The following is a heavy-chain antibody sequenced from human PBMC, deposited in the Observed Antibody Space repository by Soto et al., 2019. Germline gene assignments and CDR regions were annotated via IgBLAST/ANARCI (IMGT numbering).Heavy chain of an antibody. J-gene: IGHJ6*02. D-gene: IGHD5-12*01. CDR1: GFTFSSYA. V-gene: IGHV3-30-3*01. CDR2: ISYDGSNK. CDR3: ARDLRIGGYDSLHPYYYYYGMDV. Sequence: GGSLRLSCVASGFTFSSYAMHWVRQAPGKGLEWVAVISYDGSNKYYADSVKGRFTISRDNSKNTLYLQMNSLRAEDTAVYYCARDLRIGGYDSLHPYYYYYGMDVWGQGTTVTVSS.